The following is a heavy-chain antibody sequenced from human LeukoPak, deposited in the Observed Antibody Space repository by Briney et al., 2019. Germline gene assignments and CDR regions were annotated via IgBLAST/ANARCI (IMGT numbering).Heavy chain of an antibody. CDR1: GCSLSTRGVG. V-gene: IGHV2-5*02. CDR3: AHIRYDYTRLDY. CDR2: IYWDDDN. J-gene: IGHJ4*02. D-gene: IGHD4-11*01. Sequence: SCPTLVKPTQTLTLTCTFTGCSLSTRGVGVEWISQPPGKALEWLALIYWDDDNRYSPSLKSRLTNTKDTSKNQVVLTMTNMDPVDTATYYCAHIRYDYTRLDYWGQGTLVTVSS.